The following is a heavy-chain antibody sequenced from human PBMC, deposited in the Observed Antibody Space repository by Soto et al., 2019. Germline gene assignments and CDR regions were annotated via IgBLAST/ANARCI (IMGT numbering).Heavy chain of an antibody. V-gene: IGHV1-18*01. CDR3: ARGTSGYDYGLFDF. J-gene: IGHJ4*02. Sequence: VQLVQSGGEVRKPGASVTVSCRASGYTFTKYGISWVRQAPGQGLEWMGWISADNDNTNYAQNLQGRVTMTTDTSTSTAYMQRRSLRSDDTGVYFCARGTSGYDYGLFDFWGQGTLVTASS. CDR2: ISADNDNT. CDR1: GYTFTKYG. D-gene: IGHD5-12*01.